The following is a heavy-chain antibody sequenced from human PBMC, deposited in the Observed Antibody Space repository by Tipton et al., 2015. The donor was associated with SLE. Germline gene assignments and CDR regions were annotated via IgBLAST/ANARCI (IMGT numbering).Heavy chain of an antibody. Sequence: GSLRLSCAASGFTVSSDYMSWVRQAPGKGLEWVSVIYSGGTTYYADSVKGRFTISRDNSKNTLYLQMNSLRAEDTAVYYCARFMGEQLVRAWFDPWGQGTLVTVFS. CDR3: ARFMGEQLVRAWFDP. V-gene: IGHV3-53*05. J-gene: IGHJ5*02. D-gene: IGHD6-6*01. CDR1: GFTVSSDY. CDR2: IYSGGTT.